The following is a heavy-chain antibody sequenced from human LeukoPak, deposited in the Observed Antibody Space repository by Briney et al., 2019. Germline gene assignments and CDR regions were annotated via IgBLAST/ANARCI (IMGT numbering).Heavy chain of an antibody. D-gene: IGHD3-22*01. J-gene: IGHJ4*02. Sequence: GGSLRLSCVVSGFTFSSYSMSWVRQAPGKGLEWVAVISYDGSNKYYADSVKGRFTISRDNSKNTLYLQMNSLRAEDTAVYYCAKDGLNYCDSSGYSAGDDYWGQGTLVTVSS. CDR1: GFTFSSYS. V-gene: IGHV3-30*18. CDR2: ISYDGSNK. CDR3: AKDGLNYCDSSGYSAGDDY.